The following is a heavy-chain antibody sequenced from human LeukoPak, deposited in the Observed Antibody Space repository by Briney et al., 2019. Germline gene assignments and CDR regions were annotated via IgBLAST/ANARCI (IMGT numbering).Heavy chain of an antibody. J-gene: IGHJ5*02. CDR1: GYSFTSSW. D-gene: IGHD5-12*01. CDR2: IYPGDSAT. Sequence: GESLKISCQGSGYSFTSSWIGWVRQMPGKGLEWMGIIYPGDSATRYSPSFQRQVTISADNSIHTAYLQWSSPKASDTAIYYCARLSSRGYEISRWFDPWGQGTLVTVSS. CDR3: ARLSSRGYEISRWFDP. V-gene: IGHV5-51*01.